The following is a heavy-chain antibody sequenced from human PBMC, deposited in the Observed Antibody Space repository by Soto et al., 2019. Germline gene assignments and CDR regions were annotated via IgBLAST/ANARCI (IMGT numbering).Heavy chain of an antibody. CDR3: ARDRAAAGIMDV. V-gene: IGHV3-33*01. D-gene: IGHD6-13*01. Sequence: GGSLRLSCAASGFTFSSYGMHWVRQAPGKGLEWVAGIWYDGSNKYYADSVKGRFTISRDNSKNTLYLQMNSLRAEDTAVYYCARDRAAAGIMDVWGQGTTVTVSS. CDR1: GFTFSSYG. J-gene: IGHJ6*02. CDR2: IWYDGSNK.